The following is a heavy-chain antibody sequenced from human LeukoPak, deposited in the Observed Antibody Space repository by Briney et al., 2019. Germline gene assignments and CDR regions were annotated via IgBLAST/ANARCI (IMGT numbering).Heavy chain of an antibody. J-gene: IGHJ4*02. CDR2: IIPILGIA. CDR3: AILCTHPLYYYDSSGYSTPFDY. Sequence: GASVKVSCKASGYTFTSYGISWVRQAPGQGLEWMGRIIPILGIANYAQKFQGRVTITADKSTSTAYMELSSLRSEDTAMYYCAILCTHPLYYYDSSGYSTPFDYWGQGTLVTVSS. V-gene: IGHV1-69*04. D-gene: IGHD3-22*01. CDR1: GYTFTSYG.